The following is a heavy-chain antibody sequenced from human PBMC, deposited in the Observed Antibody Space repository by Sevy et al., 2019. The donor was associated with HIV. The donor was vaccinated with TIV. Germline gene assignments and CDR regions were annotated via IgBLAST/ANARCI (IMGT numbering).Heavy chain of an antibody. CDR3: ATGVFCGGGSCYSYYAMDV. D-gene: IGHD2-15*01. CDR1: GFTFGDYY. CDR2: INSGGTTK. V-gene: IGHV3-11*01. J-gene: IGHJ6*02. Sequence: GGSLRLSCAASGFTFGDYYMSWIRRAPGKGLEWLSYINSGGTTKYYADSVKGRFTVSRDNAKNSLYLHMNSLRADDTAVYYRATGVFCGGGSCYSYYAMDVWGQGTTVTVSS.